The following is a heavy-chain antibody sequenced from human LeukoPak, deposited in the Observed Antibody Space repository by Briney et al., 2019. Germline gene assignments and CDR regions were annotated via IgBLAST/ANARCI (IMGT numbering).Heavy chain of an antibody. CDR1: GYSFTSYW. D-gene: IGHD6-13*01. J-gene: IGHJ5*02. CDR3: ACRDLSSTWSFP. Sequence: GESLKISCQGFGYSFTSYWIGWVRQMPGKGMEWMGVIYPGDSRIRYNPSFQGQVTISVEKSISTAYLQWVSLKASDTAMYYCACRDLSSTWSFPWGQGTLVTVSS. CDR2: IYPGDSRI. V-gene: IGHV5-51*01.